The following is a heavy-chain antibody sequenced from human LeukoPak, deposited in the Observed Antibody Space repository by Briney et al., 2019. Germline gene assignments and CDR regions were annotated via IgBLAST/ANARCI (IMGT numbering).Heavy chain of an antibody. Sequence: SETLSLTCSVSGGSMSSYYWSWIRQAQGRGQEWNGNIHYTATTNDNPSLQSRVTMSVDRSKNQFSLKLTSVTAADTAVYYCARGPSIHYDSSGSQVAFDIWGQGTGVTVSS. CDR1: GGSMSSYY. CDR2: IHYTATT. CDR3: ARGPSIHYDSSGSQVAFDI. V-gene: IGHV4-59*01. J-gene: IGHJ3*02. D-gene: IGHD3-22*01.